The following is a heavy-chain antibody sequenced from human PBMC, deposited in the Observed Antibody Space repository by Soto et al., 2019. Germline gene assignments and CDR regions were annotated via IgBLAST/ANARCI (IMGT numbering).Heavy chain of an antibody. CDR3: AHTASGLRDDAFDI. CDR2: IYSDDDK. J-gene: IGHJ3*02. CDR1: GFSLTTSGVG. D-gene: IGHD6-13*01. Sequence: QITLKESGPTMVKPTQTLTLTCTFSGFSLTTSGVGVGWIRQPPGKALEWLALIYSDDDKRYSPSLKSRLTITKRTSKNQVVLTMTDMDPVDTATSYCAHTASGLRDDAFDIWGQGTMVTVSS. V-gene: IGHV2-5*02.